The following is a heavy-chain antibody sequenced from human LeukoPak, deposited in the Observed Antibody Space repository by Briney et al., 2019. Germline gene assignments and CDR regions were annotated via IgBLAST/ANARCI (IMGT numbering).Heavy chain of an antibody. D-gene: IGHD3-22*01. CDR3: ARGFYDSSGYPTPSDY. CDR1: GGTFSSYT. Sequence: SVKVSCKASGGTFSSYTISWVRQAPGQGLEWMGRIIPILGIANYAQKFQGRVTITADKSTSTAYMELRSLRSDDTAVYYCARGFYDSSGYPTPSDYWGQGTLVTVSS. V-gene: IGHV1-69*02. J-gene: IGHJ4*02. CDR2: IIPILGIA.